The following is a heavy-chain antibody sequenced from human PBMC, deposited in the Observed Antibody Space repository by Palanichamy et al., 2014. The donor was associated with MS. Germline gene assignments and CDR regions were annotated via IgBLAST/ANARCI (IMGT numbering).Heavy chain of an antibody. D-gene: IGHD1-7*01. V-gene: IGHV5-10-1*01. Sequence: RIDPSDSYTNYSPSFQGRVTISADKSISTAYLQWSGLRASDTAMYYCARQTGTTIIDYVGQGTLVTVSS. CDR2: IDPSDSYT. J-gene: IGHJ4*02. CDR3: ARQTGTTIIDY.